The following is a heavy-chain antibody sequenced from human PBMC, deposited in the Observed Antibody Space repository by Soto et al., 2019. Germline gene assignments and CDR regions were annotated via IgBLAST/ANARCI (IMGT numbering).Heavy chain of an antibody. Sequence: QVQLVESGGGVVQPGRSLRLSCAASGIIFNGFGMHWVRQAPGKGLEWVAVIRYDGSNIYYADSVKGRFTISRDNSKNTLYLQMDSLRAEDTAVYYCTRDAYYDFWSGYSAYYYYYMDVWGKGTTVTVSS. J-gene: IGHJ6*03. CDR3: TRDAYYDFWSGYSAYYYYYMDV. CDR1: GIIFNGFG. V-gene: IGHV3-33*01. CDR2: IRYDGSNI. D-gene: IGHD3-3*01.